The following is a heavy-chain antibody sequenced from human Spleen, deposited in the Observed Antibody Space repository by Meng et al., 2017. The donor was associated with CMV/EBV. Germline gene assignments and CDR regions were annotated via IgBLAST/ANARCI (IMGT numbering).Heavy chain of an antibody. CDR1: Y. CDR2: IYYSGST. Sequence: YWGWIRQPPGKGLEWIGSIYYSGSTYYNPSLKSRVTISVDTSKNQFSLKLSSVTAADTAVYYCARHGTTPSYYDILTGYYVGPWFDYWGQGTLVTVSS. V-gene: IGHV4-39*01. D-gene: IGHD3-9*01. CDR3: ARHGTTPSYYDILTGYYVGPWFDY. J-gene: IGHJ4*02.